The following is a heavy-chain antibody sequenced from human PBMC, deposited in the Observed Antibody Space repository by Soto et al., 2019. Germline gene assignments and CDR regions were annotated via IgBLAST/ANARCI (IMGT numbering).Heavy chain of an antibody. CDR1: GFTFSSYE. CDR3: ARYYDFWSGYGYYYYGMDV. V-gene: IGHV3-48*03. Sequence: PGGSLRLSCAASGFTFSSYEMNWVRQAPGKGLEWVSYISSSGSTIYYADSVKGRFTISRDNAKNSLYLQMNSLRAEDTAVYYCARYYDFWSGYGYYYYGMDVWGQGTTVTVSS. D-gene: IGHD3-3*01. CDR2: ISSSGSTI. J-gene: IGHJ6*02.